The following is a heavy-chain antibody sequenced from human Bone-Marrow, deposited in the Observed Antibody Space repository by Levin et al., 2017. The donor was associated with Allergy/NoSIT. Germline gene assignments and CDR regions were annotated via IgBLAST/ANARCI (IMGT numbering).Heavy chain of an antibody. Sequence: ASVKVSCKASGYTFTGYYMHWVRQAPGQGLEWMGWINPNSGGTNYAQKFQGRVTMTRDTSISTAYMELSRLRSDDTAVYYCARVLVVGATGAFDIWGQGTMVTVSS. CDR1: GYTFTGYY. CDR3: ARVLVVGATGAFDI. D-gene: IGHD1-26*01. CDR2: INPNSGGT. J-gene: IGHJ3*02. V-gene: IGHV1-2*02.